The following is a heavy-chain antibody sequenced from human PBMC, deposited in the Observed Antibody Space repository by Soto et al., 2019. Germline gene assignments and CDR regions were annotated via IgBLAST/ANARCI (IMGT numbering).Heavy chain of an antibody. J-gene: IGHJ4*02. CDR2: IYHSGST. Sequence: QLQLQESGSGLVKPSQTLSLTCAVSGGSISSGGYSWSWIRQPPGKGLEWIGYIYHSGSTYYNPSLKSRVTISVDRSKNQFSMKLSSVTAADTAEYYCAREGEATGSFDYWGQGTLVTVSS. CDR3: AREGEATGSFDY. CDR1: GGSISSGGYS. V-gene: IGHV4-30-2*01. D-gene: IGHD5-12*01.